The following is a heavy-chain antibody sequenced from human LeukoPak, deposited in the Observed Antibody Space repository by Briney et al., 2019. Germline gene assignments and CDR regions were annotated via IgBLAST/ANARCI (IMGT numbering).Heavy chain of an antibody. V-gene: IGHV1-2*02. CDR1: GYTFTGYY. CDR3: ARDRRGSYYFPFDY. CDR2: INPNSGGT. D-gene: IGHD1-26*01. J-gene: IGHJ4*02. Sequence: ASVKVSCKASGYTFTGYYMHWVRQAPGQGLEWMGWINPNSGGTNYAQKLQGRVTMTTDTSTSTAYMELRSLRSDDTAVYYCARDRRGSYYFPFDYWGQGTLVTVSS.